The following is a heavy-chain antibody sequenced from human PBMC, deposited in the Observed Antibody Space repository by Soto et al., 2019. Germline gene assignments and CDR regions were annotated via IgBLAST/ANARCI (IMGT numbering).Heavy chain of an antibody. V-gene: IGHV5-51*01. CDR1: GYSFTSYW. J-gene: IGHJ6*02. CDR3: ARKSPIEAPAGYYGMDV. Sequence: PGESLKISCKGSGYSFTSYWIGWVRQMPGKGLEWMGIIYPGDSDTRYSPSFQGQVTISADKSISTAYLQWSSLKASDTAMYYCARKSPIEAPAGYYGMDVWGQGTTVTVSS. CDR2: IYPGDSDT.